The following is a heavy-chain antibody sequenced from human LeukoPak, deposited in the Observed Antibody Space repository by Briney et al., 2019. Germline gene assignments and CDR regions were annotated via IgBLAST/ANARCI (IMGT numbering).Heavy chain of an antibody. Sequence: SETLSLTCTVSGGSISSGSYYWSWIRQPAGKGLEWIGRIYTSGSTNYNPSLKSRVTISVGTSKNQFSLKLSSVTAADTAVYYCARKWGRYSYGYRYFDYWGQGTLVTVSS. D-gene: IGHD5-18*01. CDR3: ARKWGRYSYGYRYFDY. V-gene: IGHV4-61*02. CDR1: GGSISSGSYY. CDR2: IYTSGST. J-gene: IGHJ4*02.